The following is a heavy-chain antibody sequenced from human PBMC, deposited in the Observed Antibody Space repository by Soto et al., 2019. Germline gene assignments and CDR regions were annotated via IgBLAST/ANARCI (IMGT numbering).Heavy chain of an antibody. CDR3: TRVYDSSWYVWFDP. V-gene: IGHV3-49*04. CDR2: IRSKAYGGTT. CDR1: GFRFAMFS. D-gene: IGHD6-13*01. J-gene: IGHJ5*02. Sequence: CMRLSCTARGFRFAMFSMGCVRPPQEKGLEWVGFIRSKAYGGTTEYAASVKGRFTISRDDSKSIAYLQMNSLKTEDTAVHYCTRVYDSSWYVWFDPWGQGTLVTVSS.